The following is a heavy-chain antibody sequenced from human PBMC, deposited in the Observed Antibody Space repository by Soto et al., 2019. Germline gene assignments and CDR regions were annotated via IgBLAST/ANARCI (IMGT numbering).Heavy chain of an antibody. CDR3: ARRINYYDSSGYYSVSYFDY. CDR2: IYYSGST. Sequence: SETLSLTCTVSGGSISSSSYYWGWIRQPPGKGLEWIGSIYYSGSTYYNPSLKSRVTISVDTSKNQFSLKLSSVTAADTAVYYCARRINYYDSSGYYSVSYFDYWGQGTLVTVLL. D-gene: IGHD3-22*01. CDR1: GGSISSSSYY. J-gene: IGHJ4*02. V-gene: IGHV4-39*01.